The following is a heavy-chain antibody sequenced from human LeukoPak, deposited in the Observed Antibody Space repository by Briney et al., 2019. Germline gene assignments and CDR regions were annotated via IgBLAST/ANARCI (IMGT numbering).Heavy chain of an antibody. V-gene: IGHV4-4*07. CDR1: GGPIYSYY. CDR2: LYPGVST. D-gene: IGHD3-22*01. Sequence: TLSLTCTVSGGPIYSYYWSWIRQTAGKGLEWIGRLYPGVSTDYNPSLKSRVTMSVDTSKNQFALKLSAVTAADTAVYYCARLKFYDSTGYSPGHYMDVWGKGTTVTVSS. CDR3: ARLKFYDSTGYSPGHYMDV. J-gene: IGHJ6*03.